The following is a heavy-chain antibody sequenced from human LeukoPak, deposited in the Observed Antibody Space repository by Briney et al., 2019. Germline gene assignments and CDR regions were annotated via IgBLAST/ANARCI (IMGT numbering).Heavy chain of an antibody. CDR2: IYYSGST. CDR3: ARESGYPPSIFSD. V-gene: IGHV4-59*01. Sequence: SETLSLTCTVSGGSISNYYWSWIRQPPGKGLEWIGYIYYSGSTNYNPSLKSRVTISVDTSKNQFSLKLSSVTAADTAVYYCARESGYPPSIFSDWGQGTLVTVSS. D-gene: IGHD3-3*01. CDR1: GGSISNYY. J-gene: IGHJ4*02.